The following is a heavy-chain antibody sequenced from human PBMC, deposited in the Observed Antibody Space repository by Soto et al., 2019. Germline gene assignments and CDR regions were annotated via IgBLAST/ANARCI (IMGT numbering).Heavy chain of an antibody. D-gene: IGHD2-2*01. J-gene: IGHJ5*02. CDR2: IIPIFGTA. V-gene: IGHV1-69*12. Sequence: QVQLVQSGAEVKKPGSSVKVSCKASGGTFSSYAISWVRQAPGQGLEWMGGIIPIFGTANYAQKFQGRVKITAEESTSTADMELSSLRSEDTVVYYCARGYQLLFFNWFDPWGQGTLVTVSS. CDR3: ARGYQLLFFNWFDP. CDR1: GGTFSSYA.